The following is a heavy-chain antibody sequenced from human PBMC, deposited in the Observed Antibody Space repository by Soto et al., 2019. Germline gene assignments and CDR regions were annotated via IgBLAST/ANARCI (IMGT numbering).Heavy chain of an antibody. CDR3: ARLRSGDAPEGRGFDP. J-gene: IGHJ5*02. CDR1: GYSFTSYW. D-gene: IGHD5-12*01. Sequence: GESLKISCKGSGYSFTSYWISWVRQMPGKGLEWMGRIDPSDSYTNYSPSFQGHVTISADKSISTAYLQWSSLKASDTAMYYCARLRSGDAPEGRGFDPWGQGTLVTVSS. V-gene: IGHV5-10-1*01. CDR2: IDPSDSYT.